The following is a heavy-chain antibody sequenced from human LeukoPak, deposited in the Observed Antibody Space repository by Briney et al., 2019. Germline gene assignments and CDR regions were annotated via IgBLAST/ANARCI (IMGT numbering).Heavy chain of an antibody. CDR1: GGTFSSYA. V-gene: IGHV1-69*04. Sequence: ASVKVSCKASGGTFSSYAISWVRQAPGQGLEWMGRIIPILGIANYAQKFQGRVTITADKSTSTAYMELSSLRSEDTAVYYCARDLGDSSGYYYYWGQGTLVTVSS. CDR3: ARDLGDSSGYYYY. CDR2: IIPILGIA. J-gene: IGHJ4*02. D-gene: IGHD3-22*01.